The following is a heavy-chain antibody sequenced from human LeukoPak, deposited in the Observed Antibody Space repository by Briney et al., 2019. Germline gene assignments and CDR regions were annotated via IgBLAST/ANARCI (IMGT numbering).Heavy chain of an antibody. CDR3: ARTRLWPTGTFDY. CDR2: INHRGST. J-gene: IGHJ4*02. V-gene: IGHV4-34*01. Sequence: SETLSLTCAVYGGSFSGYYWSWIRQPPGKGLEWIGEINHRGSTNYNPSLKSRVTISVDTSKNQFSLKLSSVTAADTAVYYCARTRLWPTGTFDYWGQGTLVTVSS. CDR1: GGSFSGYY. D-gene: IGHD5-18*01.